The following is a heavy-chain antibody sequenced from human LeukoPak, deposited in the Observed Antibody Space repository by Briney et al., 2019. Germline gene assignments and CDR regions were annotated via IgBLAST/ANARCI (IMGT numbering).Heavy chain of an antibody. J-gene: IGHJ4*02. CDR2: ISAYNGNT. CDR1: GYTFTSYG. CDR3: ARDIAIAVAGDFDY. Sequence: ASVKASCKASGYTFTSYGISWVRQAPGQGLEWMGWISAYNGNTNYAQKLQGRVTMTTDTSTSTAYMELRSLRSDDTAVYYCARDIAIAVAGDFDYWGQGTLVTVSS. V-gene: IGHV1-18*01. D-gene: IGHD6-19*01.